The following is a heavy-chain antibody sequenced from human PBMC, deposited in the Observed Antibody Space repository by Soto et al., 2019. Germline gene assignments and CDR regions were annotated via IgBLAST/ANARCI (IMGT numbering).Heavy chain of an antibody. CDR3: ARHNYGSGSTYFDY. Sequence: SETLSLTCTVSGGSISSYYWSWIRQPPGKGLEWIGYIYYSGSTNYNPSIKSRVTISVDTSKNQFSLKLNSMTAADTVVYYCARHNYGSGSTYFDYWGQGTLVTVS. CDR1: GGSISSYY. J-gene: IGHJ4*02. CDR2: IYYSGST. D-gene: IGHD3-10*01. V-gene: IGHV4-59*08.